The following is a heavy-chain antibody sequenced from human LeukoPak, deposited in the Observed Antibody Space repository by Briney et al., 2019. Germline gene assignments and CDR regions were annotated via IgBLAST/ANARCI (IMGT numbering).Heavy chain of an antibody. J-gene: IGHJ4*02. CDR1: GFTFSSFD. CDR2: ISSRSRSI. V-gene: IGHV3-48*03. Sequence: GVSVRLSCAASGFTFSSFDMNWVRQAPGKGLEWVSHISSRSRSIYQADSVKGRFTISRDNDKNSLYLQMNSLRAEDTAVYYCARDYYGNPGYWGQGTLVAFS. D-gene: IGHD3-10*01. CDR3: ARDYYGNPGY.